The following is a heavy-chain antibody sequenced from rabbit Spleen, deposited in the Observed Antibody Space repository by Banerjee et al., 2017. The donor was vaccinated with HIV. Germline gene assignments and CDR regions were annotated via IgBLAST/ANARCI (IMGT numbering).Heavy chain of an antibody. CDR2: IYTGNGKT. D-gene: IGHD8-1*01. CDR3: ARDAGSGDYLDGYFNL. CDR1: GFDFSRYYD. V-gene: IGHV1S45*01. Sequence: QEQLVESGGGLVQPEGSLTLTCKASGFDFSRYYDICWVRQAPGKGLEWIGCIYTGNGKTHYASWAKGRFTISKTSSTTVTLRMTRLTAADTATYFCARDAGSGDYLDGYFNLWGQGTLVTVS. J-gene: IGHJ4*01.